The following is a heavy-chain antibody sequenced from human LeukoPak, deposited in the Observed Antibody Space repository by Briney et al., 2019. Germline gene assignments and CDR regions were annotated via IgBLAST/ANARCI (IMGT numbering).Heavy chain of an antibody. D-gene: IGHD2-2*01. CDR2: IYYSGST. CDR1: GGSISSGGYY. CDR3: TEYRGGAFDI. Sequence: SETLSLTCTVSGGSISSGGYYWSWIRQHPGKGLEWIGYIYYSGSTYYNPSLKSRVTISVDTSKNQFSLKLSSVTAADTALYYCTEYRGGAFDIWGEATMVTDCS. V-gene: IGHV4-31*03. J-gene: IGHJ3*02.